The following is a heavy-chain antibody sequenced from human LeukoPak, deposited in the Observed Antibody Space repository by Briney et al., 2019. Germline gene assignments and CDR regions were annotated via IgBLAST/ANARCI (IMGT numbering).Heavy chain of an antibody. Sequence: GGSLRLSCAASGFTFSSYWMSWVRQAPGKGLEWVANINQDGSEKYYVDSVKGRFTISRDNAKNSLYLQMNSLRAEDTAVYYCANPYYDILTGSISWGQGTLVTVSS. CDR1: GFTFSSYW. D-gene: IGHD3-9*01. V-gene: IGHV3-7*01. CDR3: ANPYYDILTGSIS. J-gene: IGHJ5*02. CDR2: INQDGSEK.